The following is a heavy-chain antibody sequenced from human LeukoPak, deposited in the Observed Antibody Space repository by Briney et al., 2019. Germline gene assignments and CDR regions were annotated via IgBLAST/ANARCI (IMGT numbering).Heavy chain of an antibody. D-gene: IGHD2-2*01. CDR3: AGGLGYCSGTSCSDHDY. V-gene: IGHV4-4*02. CDR1: GGSISSSNW. CDR2: IYHSGST. Sequence: SETLSLTCAVSGGSISSSNWWSWVRQPPGKGLEWIGEIYHSGSTNYNPSLKSRVTISVDKSKNQFSLKLSSVTAADTAVYYCAGGLGYCSGTSCSDHDYWGQGTLVTVSS. J-gene: IGHJ4*02.